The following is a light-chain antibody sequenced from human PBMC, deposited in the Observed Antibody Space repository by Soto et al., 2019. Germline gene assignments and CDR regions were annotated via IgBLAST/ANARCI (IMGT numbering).Light chain of an antibody. J-gene: IGLJ2*01. CDR2: EVS. Sequence: QSALTQPPSVSGSPGQSVTISCTGTSSDIGSQNRVSWYQQSPGTAPKLMIYEVSNRPSGVPDRFSGSKSGNTASLTISGLQAEDEVDYYCSSKTGISALIFGGGTKLTVL. CDR3: SSKTGISALI. V-gene: IGLV2-18*02. CDR1: SSDIGSQNR.